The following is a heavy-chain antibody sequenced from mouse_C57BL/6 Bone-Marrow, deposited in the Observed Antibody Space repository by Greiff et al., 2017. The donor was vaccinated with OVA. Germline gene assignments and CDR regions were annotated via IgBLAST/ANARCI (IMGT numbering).Heavy chain of an antibody. J-gene: IGHJ1*03. CDR1: GFSLTSYG. CDR2: IWSGGST. V-gene: IGHV2-2*01. CDR3: ARKGPTIVTPSYWYFDV. D-gene: IGHD2-5*01. Sequence: VQLQESGPGLVQPSQSLSITCTVSGFSLTSYGVHWVRQSPGKGLEWLGVIWSGGSTDYNAAFISRLSISKDNSKSQVFFKMNSLQADDTAIYYCARKGPTIVTPSYWYFDVWGTGTTVTVSS.